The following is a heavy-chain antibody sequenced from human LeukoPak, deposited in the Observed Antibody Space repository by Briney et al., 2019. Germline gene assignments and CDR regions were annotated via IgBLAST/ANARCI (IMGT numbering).Heavy chain of an antibody. V-gene: IGHV3-74*03. CDR2: ISSDERST. CDR3: TTGYHYFDD. CDR1: GFTFSSTW. Sequence: GGSLRLSCAASGFTFSSTWMQWVRQGPGKGLLWVSRISSDERSTTYADSVKGRFTISRDNAKNTLYLQMNSQRAEDTAVYYCTTGYHYFDDWGQGTLVTVSS. J-gene: IGHJ4*02. D-gene: IGHD1-1*01.